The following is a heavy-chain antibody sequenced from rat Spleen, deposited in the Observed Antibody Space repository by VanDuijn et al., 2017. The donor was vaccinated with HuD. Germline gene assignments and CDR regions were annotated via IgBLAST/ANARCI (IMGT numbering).Heavy chain of an antibody. D-gene: IGHD1-2*01. V-gene: IGHV5-31*01. CDR3: ARESYSTFDY. CDR1: GFTFNTYW. J-gene: IGHJ2*01. CDR2: ITNTGGST. Sequence: EVQLVESGGGLVQPGRSLKLSCVASGFTFNTYWMTWIRQAPGKGLEWVASITNTGGSTYYRDSVKGRFTISRDNAKSTLYLQMDSLRSEDTATYYCARESYSTFDYWGQGVMVTVSS.